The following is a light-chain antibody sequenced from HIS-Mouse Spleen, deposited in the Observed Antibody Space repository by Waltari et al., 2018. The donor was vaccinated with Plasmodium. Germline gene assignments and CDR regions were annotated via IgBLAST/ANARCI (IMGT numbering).Light chain of an antibody. V-gene: IGLV3-10*01. CDR2: EDS. Sequence: SSELTQQPSVSVSPGKTARITCSGAALPTTYAYWYQQKSGQAPVLVIYEDSKRPSGIPERFSGSSSGTMATLTISGAQVEDEADYYCYSTDSSGNHRVFGGGTKLTVL. J-gene: IGLJ3*02. CDR3: YSTDSSGNHRV. CDR1: ALPTTY.